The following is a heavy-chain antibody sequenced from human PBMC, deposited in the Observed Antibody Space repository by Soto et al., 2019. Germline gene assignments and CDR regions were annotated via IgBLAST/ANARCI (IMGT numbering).Heavy chain of an antibody. CDR1: GYTFTSYG. J-gene: IGHJ6*02. CDR3: ARVSIAATYYYYYAMDV. D-gene: IGHD6-6*01. Sequence: QVHLVQSGVKVKKPGASVKVSCKASGYTFTSYGISWVRQAPGQGLEWMGWISAYNGNTNYAQKFQGRVTMTTDTSTSTAYMELRSLRSDDTAVYYCARVSIAATYYYYYAMDVWGQGTTVTVSS. V-gene: IGHV1-18*01. CDR2: ISAYNGNT.